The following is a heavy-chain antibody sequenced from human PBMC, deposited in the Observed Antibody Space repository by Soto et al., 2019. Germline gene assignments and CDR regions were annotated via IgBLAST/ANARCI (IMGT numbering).Heavy chain of an antibody. V-gene: IGHV4-39*01. CDR3: ARLQSNYYYGMDV. CDR1: GGSISSRSYC. D-gene: IGHD4-4*01. J-gene: IGHJ6*02. Sequence: PSVTLPLTCTVSGGSISSRSYCWSWIRQPPGKGLEWIGSIYYSGSTYYNPSLKSRVTISVDTSKNQFSLKLSSVTAADTAVYYCARLQSNYYYGMDVWGQGTTVTVSS. CDR2: IYYSGST.